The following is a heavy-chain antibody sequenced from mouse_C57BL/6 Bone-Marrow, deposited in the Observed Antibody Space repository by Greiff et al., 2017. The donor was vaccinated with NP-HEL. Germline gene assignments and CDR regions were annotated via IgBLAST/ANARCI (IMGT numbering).Heavy chain of an antibody. J-gene: IGHJ2*01. V-gene: IGHV1-81*01. CDR3: ASYDGYWGSDY. Sequence: QVQLQQSGAELARPGASVKLSCKASGYTFKSYGISWVKQRTGQGLEWIGEIYPRSGNTYYNEKFKGKATLTADKSSSTAYLELRSLTSEDSAVYFCASYDGYWGSDYWGQGTTLTVSS. CDR2: IYPRSGNT. D-gene: IGHD2-3*01. CDR1: GYTFKSYG.